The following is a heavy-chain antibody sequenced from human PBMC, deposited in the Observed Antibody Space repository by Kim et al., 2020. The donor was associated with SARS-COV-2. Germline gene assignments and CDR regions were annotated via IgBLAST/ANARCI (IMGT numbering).Heavy chain of an antibody. CDR3: ARVILRGKKRHDDGDAFDI. D-gene: IGHD3-9*01. V-gene: IGHV3-11*06. J-gene: IGHJ3*02. Sequence: GRFTISRDNAKNSMYLQMNSLRAEETAVYYCARVILRGKKRHDDGDAFDIWGQGTMVTVSS.